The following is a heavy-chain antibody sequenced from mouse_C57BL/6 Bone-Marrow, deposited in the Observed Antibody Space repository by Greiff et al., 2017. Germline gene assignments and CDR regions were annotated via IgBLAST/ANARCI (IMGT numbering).Heavy chain of an antibody. D-gene: IGHD1-1*01. Sequence: QVQLQQPGAELVRPGSSVKLSCKASGYTFTSYWMHWVKQRPIQGLEWIGNIDPSDSETHYNQKFKDKATLTVDKSSSTAYMQLSSLTSEDSAVYYCARDYDYGSRGRDFDYWGQGTTLTVSS. CDR1: GYTFTSYW. J-gene: IGHJ2*01. CDR2: IDPSDSET. V-gene: IGHV1-52*01. CDR3: ARDYDYGSRGRDFDY.